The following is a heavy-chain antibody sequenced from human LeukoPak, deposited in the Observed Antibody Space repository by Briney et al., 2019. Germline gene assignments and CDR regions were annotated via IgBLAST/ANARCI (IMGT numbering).Heavy chain of an antibody. CDR2: ISSSSSYI. D-gene: IGHD3-10*01. Sequence: GGSLRLSCAASGFTFSTYSMNWVRQAPGKGLEWVSSISSSSSYIYYADSVKGRFTISRDNAKDSLYLQMNSLRAEDTAVYYCARDQYGSGSYSRLDYWGQGTLVTVSS. CDR1: GFTFSTYS. J-gene: IGHJ4*02. CDR3: ARDQYGSGSYSRLDY. V-gene: IGHV3-21*01.